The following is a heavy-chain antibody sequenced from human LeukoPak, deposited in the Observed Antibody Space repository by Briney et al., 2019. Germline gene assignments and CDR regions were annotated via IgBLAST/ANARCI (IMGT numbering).Heavy chain of an antibody. CDR3: ARNDYDSSGSTPIDY. J-gene: IGHJ4*02. CDR1: GGSISSYY. CDR2: IYYSGST. V-gene: IGHV4-59*08. Sequence: SETLSLTCTVSGGSISSYYWSWIRQPPGKGLEWIGYIYYSGSTNYNPSLKSRVTISVDTSKNQFSLKLSSVTAADTAVYYCARNDYDSSGSTPIDYWGQGTLVTVSS. D-gene: IGHD3-22*01.